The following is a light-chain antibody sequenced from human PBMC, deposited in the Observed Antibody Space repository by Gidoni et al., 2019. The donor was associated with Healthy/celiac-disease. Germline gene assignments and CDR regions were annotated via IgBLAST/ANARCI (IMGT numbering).Light chain of an antibody. J-gene: IGLJ2*01. Sequence: SYVLTQPPSVSVAPGQTARITCGGNNIGSQSVHWYQQKPGQPPVLVVYDDSDRPSGIPERFSGSNSGNTATLTISRVEAGDEADYYCQVWDSSSDHKVFGGGTKLTVL. CDR3: QVWDSSSDHKV. CDR1: NIGSQS. CDR2: DDS. V-gene: IGLV3-21*02.